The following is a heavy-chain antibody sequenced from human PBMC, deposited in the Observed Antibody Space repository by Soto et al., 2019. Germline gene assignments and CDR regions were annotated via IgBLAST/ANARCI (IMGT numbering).Heavy chain of an antibody. V-gene: IGHV4-31*03. CDR3: ARDGYCSDGSCYAPEYFQH. CDR2: IYYSGST. CDR1: GGSISSGGYY. Sequence: SETLSLTCTVSGGSISSGGYYWSWIRQHPGKGLEWIGYIYYSGSTYYNPSLKSRVTISVDTSKNQFSLKLSSVTAADTAVYYCARDGYCSDGSCYAPEYFQHWGQGTLVTVSS. J-gene: IGHJ1*01. D-gene: IGHD2-15*01.